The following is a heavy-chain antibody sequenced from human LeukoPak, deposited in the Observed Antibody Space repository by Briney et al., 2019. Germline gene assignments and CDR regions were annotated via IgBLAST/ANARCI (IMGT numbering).Heavy chain of an antibody. J-gene: IGHJ4*02. D-gene: IGHD3-22*01. V-gene: IGHV4-34*01. CDR1: GGSFSGYY. CDR3: AREQRITMIFVTMVFDY. Sequence: KASETLSLTCAVYGGSFSGYYWSWIRQPPGKGLEWIGEINHSGSTNYNPSLKSRVTISVDTSKNQFSLKLSSVTAADTAVYYCAREQRITMIFVTMVFDYWGQGTLVTVSS. CDR2: INHSGST.